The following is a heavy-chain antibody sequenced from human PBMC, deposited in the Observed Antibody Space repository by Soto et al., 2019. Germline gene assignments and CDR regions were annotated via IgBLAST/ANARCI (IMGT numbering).Heavy chain of an antibody. J-gene: IGHJ4*02. CDR2: FGGSGYST. CDR3: AKDGGAVPAHFDF. CDR1: GFTFSSYS. Sequence: GGSLRLSCAASGFTFSSYSMTWVRQAPGKGLEWVSSFGGSGYSTYYADSVKGRFTISRDNSKNTLYLQMDTLRAEDTAVYYCAKDGGAVPAHFDFWGQGALVTAPQ. D-gene: IGHD2-2*01. V-gene: IGHV3-23*01.